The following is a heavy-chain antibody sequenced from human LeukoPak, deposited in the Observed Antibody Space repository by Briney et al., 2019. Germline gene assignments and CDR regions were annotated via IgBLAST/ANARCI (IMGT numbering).Heavy chain of an antibody. CDR3: ARDSGSYSLGWFDP. J-gene: IGHJ5*02. CDR2: IYTSGST. Sequence: SETLSLTCTVSGDSISGSSYYWGWIRQPPGKGLEWIGRIYTSGSTNYNPSLKSRVTMSVDTSKNQFSLKLSSVTAADTAVYYCARDSGSYSLGWFDPWGQGTLVTVSS. CDR1: GDSISGSSYY. D-gene: IGHD1-26*01. V-gene: IGHV4-39*07.